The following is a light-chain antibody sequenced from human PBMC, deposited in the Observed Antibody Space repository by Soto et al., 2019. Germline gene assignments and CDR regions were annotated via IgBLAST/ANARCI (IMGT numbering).Light chain of an antibody. Sequence: DIQMTQSPSSLSESVGARVTITCRASQSISSYLNWYQQKPGKAPKLLIYAASSLQSGVPSRFSGSGSGTDFTLTISSLQPEDFATYYCQQSYSTPWTFGQGTKVDIK. J-gene: IGKJ1*01. CDR1: QSISSY. CDR2: AAS. V-gene: IGKV1-39*01. CDR3: QQSYSTPWT.